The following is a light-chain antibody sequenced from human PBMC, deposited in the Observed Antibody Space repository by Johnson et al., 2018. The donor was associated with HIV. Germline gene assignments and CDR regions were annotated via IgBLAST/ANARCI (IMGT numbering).Light chain of an antibody. CDR3: GTWDSSLTSGGI. V-gene: IGLV1-51*01. Sequence: QSVLTQPPSVSAAPGQKVTISCSGSSSNIGNNYVSWYQQLPGTAPKLLIYDNNERPSGIPDRFSASKSGASATLGITGLQTGDEADYYCGTWDSSLTSGGIFGTGTKVTVL. J-gene: IGLJ1*01. CDR2: DNN. CDR1: SSNIGNNY.